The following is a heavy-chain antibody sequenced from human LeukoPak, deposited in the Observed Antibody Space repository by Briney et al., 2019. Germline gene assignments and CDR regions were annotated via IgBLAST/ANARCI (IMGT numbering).Heavy chain of an antibody. CDR3: ARKPGRGRFLEWWVGLVMDV. CDR1: GYTFTSYD. CDR2: MNPNNGNT. Sequence: ASVKVSCKASGYTFTSYDINWVRQATGQGLEWMGWMNPNNGNTGYAQKFQGRVTMTRNTSISTAYMELSSLRSEDTAVYYCARKPGRGRFLEWWVGLVMDVWGKGTTVTVSS. V-gene: IGHV1-8*01. D-gene: IGHD3-3*01. J-gene: IGHJ6*03.